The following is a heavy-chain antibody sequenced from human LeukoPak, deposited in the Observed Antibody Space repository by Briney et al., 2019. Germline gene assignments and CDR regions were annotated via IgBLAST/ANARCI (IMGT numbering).Heavy chain of an antibody. Sequence: GGSLRLSCAASGFTFSAYWMSWVRQAPGKGLEWVAKIKQDGSDKYYVDSGKGRFTISRDNAKNSLYLQMNSLRAEDTAVYYWARKTVVGSYSDYWGQGTPVTVSS. CDR1: GFTFSAYW. CDR3: ARKTVVGSYSDY. J-gene: IGHJ4*02. D-gene: IGHD4-23*01. V-gene: IGHV3-7*03. CDR2: IKQDGSDK.